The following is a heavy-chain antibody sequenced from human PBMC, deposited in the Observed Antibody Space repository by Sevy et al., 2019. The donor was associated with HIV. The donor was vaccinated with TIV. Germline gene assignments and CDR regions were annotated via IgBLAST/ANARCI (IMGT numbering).Heavy chain of an antibody. D-gene: IGHD4-17*01. CDR3: ARPRANYVDHYFFYAMDV. CDR1: GFAFSNYYA. V-gene: IGHV3-30-3*01. J-gene: IGHJ6*02. Sequence: GRSLRLSCAASGFAFSNYYAMHWVRQAPGKGLEWVALISYDGSDTYYADSVKGRFTVSRDNFKNTLCLQMNSLTTEDTAVYYCARPRANYVDHYFFYAMDVWGQGTTVTVSS. CDR2: ISYDGSDT.